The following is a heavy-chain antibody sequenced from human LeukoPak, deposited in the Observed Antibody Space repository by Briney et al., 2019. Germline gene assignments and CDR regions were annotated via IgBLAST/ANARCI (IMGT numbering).Heavy chain of an antibody. CDR1: GYTFTSYD. D-gene: IGHD2-2*01. CDR3: VYRSSTSCYEFDY. V-gene: IGHV1-18*01. CDR2: ISAYNGNT. Sequence: ASVKVSCKASGYTFTSYDINWVRQATGQGLEWMGWISAYNGNTNYAQKLQGRVTMTTDTSTSTAYMELRSLRSDDTAVYYCVYRSSTSCYEFDYWGQGTLVTVSS. J-gene: IGHJ4*02.